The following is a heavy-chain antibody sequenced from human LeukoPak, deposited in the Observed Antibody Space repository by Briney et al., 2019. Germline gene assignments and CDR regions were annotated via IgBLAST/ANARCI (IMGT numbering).Heavy chain of an antibody. V-gene: IGHV1-46*01. CDR1: GYTFTSYY. J-gene: IGHJ3*02. CDR2: INPSGGST. CDR3: TRTRGIGYGYDAFDI. D-gene: IGHD2-2*03. Sequence: ASVKVSCKASGYTFTSYYMHWVRQAPGQGLEWMGIINPSGGSTSYAQKFQGRVTMTRDTSTSTVYMELSSLRSEDTAVYYCTRTRGIGYGYDAFDIWGQGTMVTVSS.